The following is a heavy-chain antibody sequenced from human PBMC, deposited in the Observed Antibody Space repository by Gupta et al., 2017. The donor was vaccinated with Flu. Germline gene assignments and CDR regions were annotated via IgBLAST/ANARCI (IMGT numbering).Heavy chain of an antibody. D-gene: IGHD3-9*01. CDR3: ARDFDWAFQH. V-gene: IGHV3-11*06. CDR1: GVTLSDWH. Sequence: VQLVESGGDLVQPGGSLRLSCAASGVTLSDWHMSWVRQAPGRGLEWLSYIGSGGNTDYAEPVRGRFTISRDNAKNTLYLQMNNLRDEDTAVYYCARDFDWAFQHWGQGILVTVSS. J-gene: IGHJ1*01. CDR2: IGSGGNT.